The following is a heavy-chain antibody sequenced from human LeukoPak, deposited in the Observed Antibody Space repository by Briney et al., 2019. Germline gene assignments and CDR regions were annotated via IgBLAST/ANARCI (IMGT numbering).Heavy chain of an antibody. CDR3: AKDQYGEAFDI. J-gene: IGHJ3*02. CDR2: ISGSGSAT. D-gene: IGHD4-17*01. V-gene: IGHV3-23*01. CDR1: GFTFRSYA. Sequence: GGSLRLSCTASGFTFRSYAMNWVRQAPGKGLEWVSAISGSGSATYYADSVKGRFTISRDNSKNTLYLQMNSLRAEDTAVYYCAKDQYGEAFDIWGPGTMVTVSS.